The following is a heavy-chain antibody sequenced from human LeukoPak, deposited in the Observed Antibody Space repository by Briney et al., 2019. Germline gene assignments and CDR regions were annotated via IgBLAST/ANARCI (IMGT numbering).Heavy chain of an antibody. CDR2: IRVGSTNT. CDR1: GFSLTNYA. J-gene: IGHJ3*01. D-gene: IGHD3-10*01. Sequence: GGSLRLSCAASGFSLTNYALTWVRQAPGRGLEWVSSIRVGSTNTYYADSVKGRVTISRDDSRNTFYLYMNSLRPDDTAVYYCTKAPFDLIKGTYDLWGQGTKVTVSS. V-gene: IGHV3-23*01. CDR3: TKAPFDLIKGTYDL.